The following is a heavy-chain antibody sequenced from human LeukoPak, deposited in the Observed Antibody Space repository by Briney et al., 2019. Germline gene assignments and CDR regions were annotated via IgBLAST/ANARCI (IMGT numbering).Heavy chain of an antibody. CDR1: GGSISSYY. D-gene: IGHD3-22*01. J-gene: IGHJ2*01. CDR2: IYYSGST. CDR3: ARESATYYYDSSGYDSGYWYFDL. V-gene: IGHV4-59*01. Sequence: SETLSLTCTVSGGSISSYYWSWIRQPPGKGLEWIGYIYYSGSTNYNPSLKSRVTISVDTSKNQFSLKLSPVTAADTAVYYCARESATYYYDSSGYDSGYWYFDLWGRGTLVTVSS.